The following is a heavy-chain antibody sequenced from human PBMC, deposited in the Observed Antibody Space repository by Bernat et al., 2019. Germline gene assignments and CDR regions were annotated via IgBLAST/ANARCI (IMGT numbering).Heavy chain of an antibody. CDR1: QYTFTGYY. V-gene: IGHV1-2*04. Sequence: QVQLVQSGAEVKKPGASVTVSCKASQYTFTGYYLHWVRQAPGQGLEWMGWINPNSGATNYARKFQGWVTMTRDTSISTAYMELSSLKSDDTAVYFGARGLPGQEMDVWGQGTTVTVAS. CDR2: INPNSGAT. CDR3: ARGLPGQEMDV. J-gene: IGHJ6*02. D-gene: IGHD2-2*01.